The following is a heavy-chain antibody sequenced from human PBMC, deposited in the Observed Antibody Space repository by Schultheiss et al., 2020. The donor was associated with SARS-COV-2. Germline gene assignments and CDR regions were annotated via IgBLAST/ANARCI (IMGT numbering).Heavy chain of an antibody. D-gene: IGHD2-15*01. J-gene: IGHJ4*02. CDR3: ARDTLCSGGSCYSPFFDY. CDR2: INPSGGST. V-gene: IGHV1-46*01. Sequence: ASVKVSCKASGYTFTSYGISWVRQAPGQGLEWMGIINPSGGSTSYAQKFQGRVTITADKSTSTAYMELSSLRSEDTAVYYCARDTLCSGGSCYSPFFDYWGQGTLVTVSS. CDR1: GYTFTSYG.